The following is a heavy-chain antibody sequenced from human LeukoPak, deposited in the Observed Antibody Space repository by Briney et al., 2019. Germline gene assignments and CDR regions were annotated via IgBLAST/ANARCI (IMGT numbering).Heavy chain of an antibody. CDR1: GYTFTSYY. CDR2: INPSGGST. CDR3: ARGDDYYDSSGYLMSFY. Sequence: ASVKVSCKASGYTFTSYYMHWVRQAPGQGLEWMGIINPSGGSTSYAQKFQGRVTMTRDMPTSTVYMELSSLRSEDTAVYYCARGDDYYDSSGYLMSFYWGQGTLVTVSS. V-gene: IGHV1-46*01. D-gene: IGHD3-22*01. J-gene: IGHJ4*02.